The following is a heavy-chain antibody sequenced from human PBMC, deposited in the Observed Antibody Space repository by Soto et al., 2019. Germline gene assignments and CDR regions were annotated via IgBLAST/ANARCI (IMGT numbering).Heavy chain of an antibody. Sequence: QVQLVQSGAESMQPGASVKVSCKGSGYNFNSHSINWLRQAPGQGLEWMGWINPNTGNTTYEQGFTGRFVFSVDTSVSTVYLQIFSMKADDSAVYYCARDRASGSCDYWGQGTLVTVSS. V-gene: IGHV7-4-1*01. CDR3: ARDRASGSCDY. D-gene: IGHD1-26*01. CDR1: GYNFNSHS. CDR2: INPNTGNT. J-gene: IGHJ4*02.